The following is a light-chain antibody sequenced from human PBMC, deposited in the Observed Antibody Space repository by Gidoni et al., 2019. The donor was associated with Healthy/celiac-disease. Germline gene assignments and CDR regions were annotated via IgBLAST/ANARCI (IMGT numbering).Light chain of an antibody. CDR3: QQYGSSLPWT. CDR1: QSVSSSY. V-gene: IGKV3-20*01. Sequence: EIVFTQSTGTLSLSPGERATLSCRASQSVSSSYLAWYQQTPGQAPRLLIYGASSRATGIPDRFSGSGSGTDFTLTISRLEPEDFAVYYCQQYGSSLPWTFGQGTKVEIK. J-gene: IGKJ1*01. CDR2: GAS.